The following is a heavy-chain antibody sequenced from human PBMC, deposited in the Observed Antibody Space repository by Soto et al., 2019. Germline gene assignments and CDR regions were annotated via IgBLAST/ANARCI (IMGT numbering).Heavy chain of an antibody. Sequence: QVQLQESGPGLVKPSETLSLTCTVSGGSISSYYLSWIRQPPGKGLEWIGYIYYSVSTNYNPSLKSRVTISVDTSKNQFSLKLSSVTAADTAVYYCARRWGSAADYWGQGTLVTVSS. CDR3: ARRWGSAADY. V-gene: IGHV4-59*08. J-gene: IGHJ4*02. CDR2: IYYSVST. D-gene: IGHD2-15*01. CDR1: GGSISSYY.